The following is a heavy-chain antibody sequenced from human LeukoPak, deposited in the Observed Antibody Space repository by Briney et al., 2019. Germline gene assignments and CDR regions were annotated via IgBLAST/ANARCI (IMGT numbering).Heavy chain of an antibody. J-gene: IGHJ6*02. CDR2: ISWNSGNI. V-gene: IGHV3-9*01. CDR3: AKAYYYYGMDV. Sequence: NPGGSLRLSCAASGFTFSSYAIHWVRQAPGKGLEWVSGISWNSGNIGYADSVKGRFTISRDNAKNSLYLQMNSLRAEDTALYYCAKAYYYYGMDVWGQGTTVTVSS. CDR1: GFTFSSYA.